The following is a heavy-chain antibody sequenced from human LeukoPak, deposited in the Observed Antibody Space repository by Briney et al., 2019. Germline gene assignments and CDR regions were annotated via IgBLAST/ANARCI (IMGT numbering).Heavy chain of an antibody. D-gene: IGHD5-18*01. J-gene: IGHJ4*02. CDR3: ASAYSYGFRY. CDR2: IPYDGSNK. CDR1: GFTFSSYA. V-gene: IGHV3-30-3*01. Sequence: GGSLRLSCAASGFTFSSYAMHWVRQAPGKGLEWVAVIPYDGSNKYYADSVKGRFTISRDNSKNTLYLQMNSLRAEDTAVYYCASAYSYGFRYWGQGTLVTVSS.